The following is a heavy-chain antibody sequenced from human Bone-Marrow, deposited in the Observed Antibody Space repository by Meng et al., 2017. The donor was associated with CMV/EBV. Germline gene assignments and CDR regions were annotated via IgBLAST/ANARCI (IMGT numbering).Heavy chain of an antibody. CDR3: AKSLPPIQLRPRGAFDS. CDR1: TFTFSSYG. Sequence: GESLKISCAASTFTFSSYGMHWVRQAPGKGLEWVAFIRYDGSNKYYADSVKGRFTISRDNSKNTLYLQMNSLRAEDTAVYYCAKSLPPIQLRPRGAFDSWGQGTMVTVSS. V-gene: IGHV3-30*02. CDR2: IRYDGSNK. J-gene: IGHJ3*02. D-gene: IGHD2-2*02.